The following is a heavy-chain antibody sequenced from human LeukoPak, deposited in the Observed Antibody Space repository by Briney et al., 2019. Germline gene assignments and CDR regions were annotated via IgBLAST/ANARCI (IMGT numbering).Heavy chain of an antibody. D-gene: IGHD3-9*01. Sequence: SESLSLTCAVYGGSFSGYYWSWIRQPPGKGLEWIGEINHSGSTNYNTALKRRVTISVDTSKNQFSLKLSSVIAADTAVYYCASGFDWQNAFDMWGQGTRVIVSS. V-gene: IGHV4-34*01. CDR1: GGSFSGYY. J-gene: IGHJ3*02. CDR3: ASGFDWQNAFDM. CDR2: INHSGST.